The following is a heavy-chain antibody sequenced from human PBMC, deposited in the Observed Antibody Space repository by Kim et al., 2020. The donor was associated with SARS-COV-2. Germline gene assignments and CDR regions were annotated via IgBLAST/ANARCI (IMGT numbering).Heavy chain of an antibody. CDR2: IIPILGIA. J-gene: IGHJ4*02. CDR1: GGTFSSYA. CDR3: ARDLADYYDSSGYGGY. V-gene: IGHV1-69*04. Sequence: SVKVSCKASGGTFSSYAISWVRQAPGQGLEWMGRIIPILGIANYAQKFQGRVTITADKSTSTAYMELSSLRSEDTAVYYCARDLADYYDSSGYGGYWGQGTLVTVSS. D-gene: IGHD3-22*01.